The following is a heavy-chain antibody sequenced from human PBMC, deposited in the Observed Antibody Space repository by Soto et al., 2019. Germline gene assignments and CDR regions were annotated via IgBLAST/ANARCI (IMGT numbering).Heavy chain of an antibody. J-gene: IGHJ4*02. CDR3: AKDAKILDWLPTSYYFDF. D-gene: IGHD3-9*01. CDR2: ISRSGNST. V-gene: IGHV3-23*01. CDR1: GLSFSSYA. Sequence: QPGGSLRLSCAVSGLSFSSYAMTWVRQSPGKGLEWVSSISRSGNSTYSADSVRGRFTISRDNSKNTLYLQMNSLRAEDTAVYYCAKDAKILDWLPTSYYFDFWGQGTLVTVSS.